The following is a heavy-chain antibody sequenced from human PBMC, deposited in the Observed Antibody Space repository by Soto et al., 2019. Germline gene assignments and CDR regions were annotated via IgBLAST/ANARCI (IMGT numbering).Heavy chain of an antibody. J-gene: IGHJ4*02. CDR3: ARVAYDSIDY. CDR1: GGSISSGGYY. Sequence: SETLSLTCTVSGGSISSGGYYWSWIRQHPGKGLEWIGYIYYSGSTYYNPSLKSRVTISVDTSKNQFSLKLSSVTAADTAVYYCARVAYDSIDYWGQGTLVTGSS. CDR2: IYYSGST. D-gene: IGHD3-22*01. V-gene: IGHV4-31*03.